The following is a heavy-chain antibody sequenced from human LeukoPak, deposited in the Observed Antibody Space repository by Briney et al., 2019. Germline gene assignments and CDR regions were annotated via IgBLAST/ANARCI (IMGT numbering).Heavy chain of an antibody. V-gene: IGHV3-48*04. D-gene: IGHD3-10*01. Sequence: TGGSLRLSCAASGFTFSSYSMNWVRQAPGKGLEWVSYISSSSSTIYYADSVKGRFTISRDNAKNSLYLQMNSLRAEDTAVYYCARDSLDYYGSGSYTFDYWGQGTLVTVSS. CDR2: ISSSSSTI. CDR3: ARDSLDYYGSGSYTFDY. CDR1: GFTFSSYS. J-gene: IGHJ4*02.